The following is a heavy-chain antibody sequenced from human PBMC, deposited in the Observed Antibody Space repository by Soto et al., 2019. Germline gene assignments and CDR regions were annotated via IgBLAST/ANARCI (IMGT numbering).Heavy chain of an antibody. CDR2: ISAKSGNT. D-gene: IGHD1-7*01. J-gene: IGHJ4*02. V-gene: IGHV1-18*04. CDR1: GYTFTTSG. CDR3: TRAGAADWNYVSTYS. Sequence: QLVQSGAEVKKPGASVKVSCKASGYTFTTSGFNWVRQAPGQGLEWMGWISAKSGNTNYAQKLQGRVTMTTDTSTSTVYKELKSLTYDDTAIYYCTRAGAADWNYVSTYSWGQGTLVTVSS.